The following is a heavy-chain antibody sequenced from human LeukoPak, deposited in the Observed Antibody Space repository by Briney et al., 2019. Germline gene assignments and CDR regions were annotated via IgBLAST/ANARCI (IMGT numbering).Heavy chain of an antibody. Sequence: PGGSLRLSCAASGFTFSDSAMHWVRQASGKGLEWVGRIRSKANSYATACAASVKGRFTISRDDSKNTAYLQMNSLKTEDTAIYYCTIRGVITSYFDSWGQGTLVTVSS. CDR3: TIRGVITSYFDS. D-gene: IGHD3-10*01. V-gene: IGHV3-73*01. J-gene: IGHJ4*02. CDR2: IRSKANSYAT. CDR1: GFTFSDSA.